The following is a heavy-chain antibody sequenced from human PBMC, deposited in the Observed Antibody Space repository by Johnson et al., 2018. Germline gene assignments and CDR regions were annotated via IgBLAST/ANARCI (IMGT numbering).Heavy chain of an antibody. CDR2: IKRKGDGETT. D-gene: IGHD2-2*01. V-gene: IGHV3-15*07. CDR3: TTDSTTKLYYYYYMDV. J-gene: IGHJ6*03. Sequence: VQLVQCGGGLVEPGESLRLSCAASGFLFSNAYMTWVRQAPGKGLEWVGRIKRKGDGETTDYAPHVKGRFTISGDDSKDTLDLQMNSLDIDDTAVYDCTTDSTTKLYYYYYMDVWGKGTTVTVSS. CDR1: GFLFSNAY.